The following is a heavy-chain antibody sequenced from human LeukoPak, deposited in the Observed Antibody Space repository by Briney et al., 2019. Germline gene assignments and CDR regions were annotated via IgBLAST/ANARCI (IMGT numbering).Heavy chain of an antibody. CDR2: ITTSSTYI. J-gene: IGHJ4*02. D-gene: IGHD3-16*01. CDR1: GFTFSSYS. V-gene: IGHV3-21*01. Sequence: PGGSLRLSCAASGFTFSSYSMSWVRQAPGKGLEWVSSITTSSTYISYADSVKGRFTISRDNAKNSLYLQINSLRAEDTAVYYCSRDGSYGGAAAFDYWGQGTLVTVSS. CDR3: SRDGSYGGAAAFDY.